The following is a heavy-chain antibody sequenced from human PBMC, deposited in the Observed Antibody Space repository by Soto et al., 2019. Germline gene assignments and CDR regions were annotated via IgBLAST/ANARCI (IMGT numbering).Heavy chain of an antibody. J-gene: IGHJ5*02. V-gene: IGHV4-39*01. CDR2: VYYNGFT. Sequence: SGTLSLTCTVSGGSISISSYYWAWNRQSPGKGLEWVGSVYYNGFTYYNPSLKSRVTISVDTSKNQFSLKLTSVTAADTAVYYCARMGDFWSGPGELDPWGQGTLVTVSS. D-gene: IGHD3-3*01. CDR3: ARMGDFWSGPGELDP. CDR1: GGSISISSYY.